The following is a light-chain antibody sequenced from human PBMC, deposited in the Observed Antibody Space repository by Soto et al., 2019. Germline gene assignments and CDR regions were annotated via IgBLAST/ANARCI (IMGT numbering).Light chain of an antibody. CDR2: GAS. CDR1: QSVSSTY. J-gene: IGKJ1*01. Sequence: GLTLSPGTLSLSPGETATLSGRASQSVSSTYLAWYQQKPGQAPGLLLYGASNRASGIPDRFAGSGSGTDFTLTISSLEPEDFAFYYCQQRGGWPPPFGQGTKVAIK. V-gene: IGKV3-20*01. CDR3: QQRGGWPPP.